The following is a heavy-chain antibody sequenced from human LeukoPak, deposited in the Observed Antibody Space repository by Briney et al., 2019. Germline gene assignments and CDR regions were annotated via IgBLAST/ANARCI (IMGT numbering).Heavy chain of an antibody. Sequence: GGSLRLSCAASGFTFSSYSMNWVRQAPGKGLEWVSSISSSSSYIYYADSVKGRFTISRDNAKNSLYVQMNSLRAEDTAVYFCARAEPVEQWLNDFWGQGTLVTVSS. V-gene: IGHV3-21*01. CDR1: GFTFSSYS. J-gene: IGHJ4*02. D-gene: IGHD6-19*01. CDR2: ISSSSSYI. CDR3: ARAEPVEQWLNDF.